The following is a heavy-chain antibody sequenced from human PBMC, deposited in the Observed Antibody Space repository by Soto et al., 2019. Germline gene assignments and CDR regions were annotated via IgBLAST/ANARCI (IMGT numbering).Heavy chain of an antibody. CDR3: ARGRIVLVSPSIVKNYGMGV. CDR2: IYKSGDT. J-gene: IGHJ6*02. V-gene: IGHV4-31*03. CDR1: GASISSDGYY. D-gene: IGHD2-21*01. Sequence: QVQLQESGPGLERPSQTLSLTCSVSGASISSDGYYWTWIRQHPGRGLEWIGNIYKSGDTYYNPSLKSRVIISIDTSKNQFSLKLKSVTAADTAVYYCARGRIVLVSPSIVKNYGMGVWGQGTTVTVSS.